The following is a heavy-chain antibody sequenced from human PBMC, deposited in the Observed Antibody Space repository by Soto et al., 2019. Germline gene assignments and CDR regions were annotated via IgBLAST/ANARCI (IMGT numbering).Heavy chain of an antibody. CDR2: INPNSGGT. V-gene: IGHV1-2*04. D-gene: IGHD3-22*01. CDR3: ARDLGGGGYYDSSGYPTYAFDI. CDR1: GYTFTGYY. Sequence: ASVKVSCKASGYTFTGYYMHWVRQAPGQGLEWMGWINPNSGGTNYAQKFQGWVTMTRDTSISTAYMELSRLRSDDTAVYYCARDLGGGGYYDSSGYPTYAFDIWGQGTIVTVSS. J-gene: IGHJ3*02.